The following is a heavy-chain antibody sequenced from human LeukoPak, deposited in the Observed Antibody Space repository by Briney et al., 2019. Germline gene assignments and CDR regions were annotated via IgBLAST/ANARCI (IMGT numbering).Heavy chain of an antibody. CDR3: ASLDYYYYMDV. Sequence: SETLSLTCTVSGGSISSTSYYWGWIRQPPGKGLEWIGSIYFSGSTYYNPSLKSRVTISLDTSKNQFSLKLNSVTAADTAVYYCASLDYYYYMDVWGKGTTVTVSS. CDR2: IYFSGST. V-gene: IGHV4-39*07. CDR1: GGSISSTSYY. J-gene: IGHJ6*03.